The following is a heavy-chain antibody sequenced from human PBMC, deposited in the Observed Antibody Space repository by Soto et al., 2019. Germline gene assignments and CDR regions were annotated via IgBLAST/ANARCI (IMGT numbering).Heavy chain of an antibody. D-gene: IGHD3-16*01. CDR2: INHSGTT. Sequence: NPSETLSLTCAVYGGSFSGYCWSWIRQPPGRGLEWIGEINHSGTTNYNPSLKSRVTISVDTSKNQFSLRVTSVTAADTAVYYCAMIRGLGEVSPYFDHWGQGALVTVSS. CDR3: AMIRGLGEVSPYFDH. J-gene: IGHJ4*02. V-gene: IGHV4-34*01. CDR1: GGSFSGYC.